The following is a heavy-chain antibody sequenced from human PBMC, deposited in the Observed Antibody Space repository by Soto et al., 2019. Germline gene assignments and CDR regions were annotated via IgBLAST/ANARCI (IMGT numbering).Heavy chain of an antibody. CDR1: GGSISSGGYS. Sequence: SETLSLTCAVSGGSISSGGYSWSWIRQPPGKGLEWIGYIYHSGSTYYNPSLKSRVTISVDRSKNQFSLKLSSVTAADTAVYYCARGEITNWFDPWGQGSLVTVSS. CDR3: ARGEITNWFDP. D-gene: IGHD1-20*01. J-gene: IGHJ5*02. V-gene: IGHV4-30-2*01. CDR2: IYHSGST.